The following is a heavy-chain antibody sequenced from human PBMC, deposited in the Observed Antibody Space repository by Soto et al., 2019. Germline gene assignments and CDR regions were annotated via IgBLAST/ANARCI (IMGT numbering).Heavy chain of an antibody. CDR3: ATGDCSGGSCNFDY. V-gene: IGHV3-30*03. Sequence: QVQLVESGGGVVQPGRSLRLSCAASGFTFSSYGMHWVRQAPGKGLEWVAVISYDGSNKYYADSVKGRFTISRDNSKNTLYLQMNSLRAEGTAVYYCATGDCSGGSCNFDYWGQGTLVTVSS. D-gene: IGHD2-15*01. CDR2: ISYDGSNK. J-gene: IGHJ4*02. CDR1: GFTFSSYG.